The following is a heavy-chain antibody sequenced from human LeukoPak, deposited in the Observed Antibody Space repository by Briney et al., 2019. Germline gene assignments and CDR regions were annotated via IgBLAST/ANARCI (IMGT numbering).Heavy chain of an antibody. CDR3: ARDIGYCSSTSCYVVGDY. CDR2: INPNSGGT. D-gene: IGHD2-2*01. V-gene: IGHV1-2*06. CDR1: GYTFSGYY. J-gene: IGHJ4*02. Sequence: GASVKVSCKASGYTFSGYYLHWVRQAPGQGLEWMGRINPNSGGTNYAQKFQGRVTMTRDTSISTAYMELSRLRSDDTAVYYCARDIGYCSSTSCYVVGDYWGQGTLVTVSS.